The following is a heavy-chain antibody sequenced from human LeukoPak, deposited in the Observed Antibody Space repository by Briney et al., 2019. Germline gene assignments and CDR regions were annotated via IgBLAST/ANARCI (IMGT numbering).Heavy chain of an antibody. CDR1: GFTFSSYW. CDR2: IKQDGSEK. CDR3: ARDAYTKLAVAGAQADY. V-gene: IGHV3-7*01. D-gene: IGHD6-13*01. J-gene: IGHJ4*02. Sequence: GGSLRLSCAASGFTFSSYWMSWVRQAPGKGLEWVANIKQDGSEKYYVDSVKGRFTISRDNAKNSLYLQMNSLRAEDTAVYYCARDAYTKLAVAGAQADYWGQGTLVTVSS.